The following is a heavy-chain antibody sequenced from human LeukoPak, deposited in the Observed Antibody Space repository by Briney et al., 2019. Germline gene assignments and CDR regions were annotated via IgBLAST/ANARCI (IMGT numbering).Heavy chain of an antibody. CDR1: GGSISSSSHY. D-gene: IGHD3-22*01. CDR3: ARDRYYDSSGYYDY. V-gene: IGHV4-39*07. Sequence: SETLSLTCTVSGGSISSSSHYWGWIRQPPGKGLEWIGSISYSGSTYYNPSLKSRVTISVDTSKNQFSLKLSSVTAADTAVYYCARDRYYDSSGYYDYWGQGTLVTVSS. CDR2: ISYSGST. J-gene: IGHJ4*02.